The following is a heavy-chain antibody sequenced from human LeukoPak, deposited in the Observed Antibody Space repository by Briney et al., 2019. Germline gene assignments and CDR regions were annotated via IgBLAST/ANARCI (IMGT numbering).Heavy chain of an antibody. CDR1: GYIFTNYW. J-gene: IGHJ3*02. CDR2: IYPGDSDT. D-gene: IGHD2-15*01. Sequence: GESLKISCKGSGYIFTNYWIDWVRQMPGKGLEWMGIIYPGDSDTRYSPSFQGQVTISVDKSISTAYLQWSSLKASDTAMYYCARGRSGGREDDAFDIWGQGTMVTVFS. CDR3: ARGRSGGREDDAFDI. V-gene: IGHV5-51*01.